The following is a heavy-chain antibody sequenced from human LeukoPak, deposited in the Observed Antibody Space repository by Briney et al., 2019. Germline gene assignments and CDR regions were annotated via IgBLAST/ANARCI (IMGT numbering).Heavy chain of an antibody. CDR3: TRVVESGSYAYFDY. D-gene: IGHD1-26*01. Sequence: ASVKVSCKASGYTFPSYYMHWVRQAPGQGLEWMGVINPSGGNTNSAQKFQGRVTMTRDTSTRTVYMELSSLRSEDTAVYYCTRVVESGSYAYFDYWGQGTLVTVSS. J-gene: IGHJ4*02. CDR1: GYTFPSYY. CDR2: INPSGGNT. V-gene: IGHV1-46*01.